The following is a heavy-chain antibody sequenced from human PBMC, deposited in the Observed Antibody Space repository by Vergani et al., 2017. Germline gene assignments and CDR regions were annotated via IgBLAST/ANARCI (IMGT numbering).Heavy chain of an antibody. CDR2: ISYDGSNK. V-gene: IGHV3-30*18. CDR3: AKGRLPYQLLCIWFDP. J-gene: IGHJ5*02. CDR1: GFTFSSYG. D-gene: IGHD2-2*01. Sequence: QVQLVESGGGVVQPGRSLRLSCAASGFTFSSYGMHWVRQAPGKGLEWVAVISYDGSNKYYADSVKGRFTISRDNSKNTLYLQMNSLRAEDTAVYYCAKGRLPYQLLCIWFDPWGQGTLVTVSS.